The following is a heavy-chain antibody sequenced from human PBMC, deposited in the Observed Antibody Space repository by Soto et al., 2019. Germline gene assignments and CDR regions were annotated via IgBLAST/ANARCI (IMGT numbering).Heavy chain of an antibody. Sequence: QQQLQESGSGLVKPSQTLSITCTVSGGSISSGGYSWNWIRQPPGKGLEWIGYIFHTGSTYYNPSLKSRVTISGDRSKNQFSLKLSSVAAADTAVYYCARAPTDAFDIWGQRTIVTVSS. CDR2: IFHTGST. CDR1: GGSISSGGYS. J-gene: IGHJ3*02. CDR3: ARAPTDAFDI. V-gene: IGHV4-30-2*01.